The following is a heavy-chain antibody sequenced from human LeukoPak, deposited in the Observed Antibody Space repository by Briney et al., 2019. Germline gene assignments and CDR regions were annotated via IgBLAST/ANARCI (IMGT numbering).Heavy chain of an antibody. D-gene: IGHD2-8*01. CDR2: INPNSGGT. CDR1: GYTFTGYY. J-gene: IGHJ4*02. Sequence: ASDKVSCKASGYTFTGYYMHWVRQAPGQGLEWMGWINPNSGGTNYAQKFQGRVTMTRDTSISTAYMELSRLRSDDTAVYYCARSVGDCTNGVCSYYFDYWGQGPLETVSS. V-gene: IGHV1-2*02. CDR3: ARSVGDCTNGVCSYYFDY.